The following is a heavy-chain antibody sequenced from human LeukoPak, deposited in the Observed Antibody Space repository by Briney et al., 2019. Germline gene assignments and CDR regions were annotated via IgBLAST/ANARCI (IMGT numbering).Heavy chain of an antibody. Sequence: PGGSLRLSCAASGFTVSKNYYMNWVRPAPGKGLEWGSVIYSAGSTYYADSVKGRFTISRDNSKNTVYLQMNSLRAEDTAVYYCAKERTSGYYFFDYWGQGTLVTVSS. CDR3: AKERTSGYYFFDY. CDR1: GFTVSKNY. J-gene: IGHJ4*02. CDR2: IYSAGST. V-gene: IGHV3-53*01. D-gene: IGHD3-3*01.